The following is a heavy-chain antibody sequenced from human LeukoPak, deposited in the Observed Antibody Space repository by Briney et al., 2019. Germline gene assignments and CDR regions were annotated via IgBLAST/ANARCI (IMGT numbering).Heavy chain of an antibody. V-gene: IGHV3-7*03. CDR2: IKQDGSEK. D-gene: IGHD6-13*01. Sequence: GGSLRLSCAASGFTFSSYWMSWVRQAPGKGLEWVANIKQDGSEKYYVDSVKGRFTISRDNAKNSLYLQMNSLRAEDTAVYYCAKDRLGAAAGFFDYWGQGSLVTVSS. J-gene: IGHJ4*02. CDR1: GFTFSSYW. CDR3: AKDRLGAAAGFFDY.